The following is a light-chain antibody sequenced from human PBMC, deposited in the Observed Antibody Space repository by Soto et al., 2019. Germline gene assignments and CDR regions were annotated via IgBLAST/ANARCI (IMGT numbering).Light chain of an antibody. V-gene: IGLV2-14*01. CDR3: SSYTSSSTLV. Sequence: QSALTQPSSVSGSPGQSITISCTGTSSDVGGYSYVSWYQQHPGKAPKLMIYDVSNRPSGVSNRFSGSKSGNTASLTISGLEVEDEADYYCSSYTSSSTLVFGGGTK. CDR2: DVS. J-gene: IGLJ2*01. CDR1: SSDVGGYSY.